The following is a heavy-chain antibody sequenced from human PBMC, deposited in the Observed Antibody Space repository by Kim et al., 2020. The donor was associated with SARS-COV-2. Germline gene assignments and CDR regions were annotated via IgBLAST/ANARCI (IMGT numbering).Heavy chain of an antibody. V-gene: IGHV3-9*01. CDR2: ISWNSGSI. D-gene: IGHD3-10*01. Sequence: GGSLRLSCAASGFTFDDYAMHWVRQAPGKGLEWVSGISWNSGSIGYADSVKGRFTISRDNAKNSLYLQMNSLRAEDTALYYCAKDQAEDYYGSGSKDYWGQGTLVTVSS. CDR1: GFTFDDYA. J-gene: IGHJ4*02. CDR3: AKDQAEDYYGSGSKDY.